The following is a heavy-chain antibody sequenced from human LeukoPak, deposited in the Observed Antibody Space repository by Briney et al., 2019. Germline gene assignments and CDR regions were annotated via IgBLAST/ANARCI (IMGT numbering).Heavy chain of an antibody. J-gene: IGHJ4*02. CDR3: AKAHLLDWLLPFDY. Sequence: PGRSLRLSCAASEFTFSSYAMHWVRQAPGKGLEWVALVSYDGSDKYYADSVKGRFTISRDNSKNTLYLQMNSLRGEDTAVYYCAKAHLLDWLLPFDYWGQGTRVTVSS. D-gene: IGHD3/OR15-3a*01. CDR2: VSYDGSDK. CDR1: EFTFSSYA. V-gene: IGHV3-30*18.